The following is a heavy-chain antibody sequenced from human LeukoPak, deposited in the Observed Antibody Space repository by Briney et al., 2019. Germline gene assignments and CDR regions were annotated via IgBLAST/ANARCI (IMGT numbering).Heavy chain of an antibody. Sequence: AGSLRLSCAASGRTFSSYSLSWVRQAPGKGLEWVWAISGSGGSTYYAASAKTRFSITRHNTKTPLYPQMRSLRAEHAAVYYCAKDLPASRASSCGMDVWGQGTTVTVSS. CDR2: ISGSGGST. CDR1: GRTFSSYS. V-gene: IGHV3-23*01. J-gene: IGHJ6*02. CDR3: AKDLPASRASSCGMDV.